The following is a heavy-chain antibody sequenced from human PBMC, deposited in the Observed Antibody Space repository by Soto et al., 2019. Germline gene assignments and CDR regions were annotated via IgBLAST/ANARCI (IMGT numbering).Heavy chain of an antibody. J-gene: IGHJ6*02. Sequence: SVKVSCKASGGTFSSYAISWVRQAPGQGLEWMGGIIPIFGTANYAQKFQGRVTITADESTSTAYMELSSLRSEDTAVYYCARDERVDFLSGYSTSAYYGMDVWGQGPTVTVSS. CDR1: GGTFSSYA. CDR3: ARDERVDFLSGYSTSAYYGMDV. V-gene: IGHV1-69*13. CDR2: IIPIFGTA. D-gene: IGHD3-3*01.